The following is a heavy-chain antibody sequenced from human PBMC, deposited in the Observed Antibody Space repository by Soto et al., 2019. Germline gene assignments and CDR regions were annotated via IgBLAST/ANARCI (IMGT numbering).Heavy chain of an antibody. D-gene: IGHD5-18*01. Sequence: SETLSLTCTVSGGSSGAYFWNWVRQPPGKGLEWIGNIYYSGSTNYNPSLKSRVTISVDTSKNQFSLKLSSVTAADTAVYYCARARGYSEPREFHYWGQGTLVTVSS. V-gene: IGHV4-59*01. CDR3: ARARGYSEPREFHY. CDR1: GGSSGAYF. CDR2: IYYSGST. J-gene: IGHJ4*02.